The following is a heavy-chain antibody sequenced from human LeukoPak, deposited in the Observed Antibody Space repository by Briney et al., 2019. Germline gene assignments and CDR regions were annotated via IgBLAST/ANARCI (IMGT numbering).Heavy chain of an antibody. CDR3: TRSTNLEAFDI. Sequence: SETLSLTCAVYGGSFSGYYWSWIRQPPGKGLEWIGYIYYSGSTNYNPSLKSRVTISVDTSKNQCSLKLSSVTTADTAVYYCTRSTNLEAFDIWGQGTMVTVSS. V-gene: IGHV4-59*01. D-gene: IGHD2-8*01. J-gene: IGHJ3*02. CDR2: IYYSGST. CDR1: GGSFSGYY.